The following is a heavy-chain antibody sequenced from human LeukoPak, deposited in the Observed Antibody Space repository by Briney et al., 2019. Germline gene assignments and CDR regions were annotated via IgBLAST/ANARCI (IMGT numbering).Heavy chain of an antibody. CDR1: GGSIRSYY. Sequence: PSETLSLTCTVSGGSIRSYYWSWIRQPPGRGLEGVGYIYTSGSTNYNPSLKSRVTISVDTSKNQFSLKLSSVTAADTAVYYCARQLGYCSSTSCRTAWFDPWGQGTLVTVSS. D-gene: IGHD2-2*01. J-gene: IGHJ5*02. CDR3: ARQLGYCSSTSCRTAWFDP. CDR2: IYTSGST. V-gene: IGHV4-4*09.